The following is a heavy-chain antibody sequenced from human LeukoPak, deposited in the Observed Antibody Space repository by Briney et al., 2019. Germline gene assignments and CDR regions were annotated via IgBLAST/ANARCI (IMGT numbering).Heavy chain of an antibody. D-gene: IGHD3-10*01. V-gene: IGHV1-2*02. CDR2: INPNSGGT. Sequence: GASVKVSCKASGGTFSSYAISWVRQAPGQGLEWMGWINPNSGGTNYAQKFQGRVTMTSDTSISTAYMELSRLRSDDTAVYYCARVIMARGVISRFDPWGQGTLVTVSS. CDR3: ARVIMARGVISRFDP. J-gene: IGHJ5*02. CDR1: GGTFSSYA.